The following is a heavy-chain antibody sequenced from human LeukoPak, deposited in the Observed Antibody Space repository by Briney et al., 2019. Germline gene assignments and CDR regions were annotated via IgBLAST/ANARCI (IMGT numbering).Heavy chain of an antibody. CDR3: ARGGGLDV. Sequence: GGSLRLSCAASGFTFSSVWMNWARQAPGKGLEWVASINHNGNVNYYVDSVKGRFTISRDNAKNSLYLQMSNLRAEDTAVYFCARGGGLDVWGQGATVTVSS. CDR1: GFTFSSVW. CDR2: INHNGNVN. J-gene: IGHJ6*02. D-gene: IGHD3-16*01. V-gene: IGHV3-7*03.